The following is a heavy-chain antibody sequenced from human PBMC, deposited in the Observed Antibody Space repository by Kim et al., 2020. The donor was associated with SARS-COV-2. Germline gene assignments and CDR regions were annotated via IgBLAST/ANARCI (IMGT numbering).Heavy chain of an antibody. CDR2: IYYTEKT. CDR1: GVSVTTGDYY. Sequence: SETLSLTCTVSGVSVTTGDYYWSWIRQAPGKGLEWIGDIYYTEKTHYNPSLKSRLTISRDTSKNQFSLQLASVTASDTAIYFCVTLRLEIVAFDNWGLGTVVTVSS. J-gene: IGHJ3*02. V-gene: IGHV4-30-4*08. CDR3: VTLRLEIVAFDN. D-gene: IGHD2-2*03.